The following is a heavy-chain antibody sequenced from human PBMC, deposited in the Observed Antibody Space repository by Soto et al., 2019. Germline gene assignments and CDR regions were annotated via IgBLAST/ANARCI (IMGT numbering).Heavy chain of an antibody. CDR2: IYYSGST. CDR1: GGSISSYY. CDR3: ARDLTSDIVVVPAAMRKKQGDYGMDV. J-gene: IGHJ6*02. D-gene: IGHD2-2*01. V-gene: IGHV4-59*01. Sequence: SETLSLTCTVSGGSISSYYWSWIRQPPGKGLEWIGYIYYSGSTNYNPSLKSRVTISVDTSKNQFSLKLSSVTAADTAVYYCARDLTSDIVVVPAAMRKKQGDYGMDVWGQGTTVTV.